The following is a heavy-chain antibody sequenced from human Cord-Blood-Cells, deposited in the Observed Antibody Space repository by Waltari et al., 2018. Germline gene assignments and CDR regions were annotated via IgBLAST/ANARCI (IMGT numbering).Heavy chain of an antibody. D-gene: IGHD6-19*01. V-gene: IGHV3-74*01. CDR1: GFPFSSYW. J-gene: IGHJ4*02. CDR2: SNSDGSST. CDR3: ARAAAVAGDY. Sequence: EVQLVESGGGLVQPGGSLRLSCAASGFPFSSYWIHWVRQAPGKGLVWVSRSNSDGSSTSYADSVKGRFTISRDNAKNTLYLQMNSLRAEDTAVYYCARAAAVAGDYWGQGTLVTVSS.